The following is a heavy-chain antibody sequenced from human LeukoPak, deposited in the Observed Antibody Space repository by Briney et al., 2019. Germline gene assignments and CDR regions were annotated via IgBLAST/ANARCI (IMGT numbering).Heavy chain of an antibody. CDR2: ISGSGGST. Sequence: GGSLRLSCAASGFTFSSYAMSWVRQAPGRGLEWVSAISGSGGSTYYADSVKGRFTISRDNSKNTLYLQMNSLRAEDTAVYYCAKDPTMIVVVIPDYWGQGTLVTVSS. CDR1: GFTFSSYA. J-gene: IGHJ4*02. CDR3: AKDPTMIVVVIPDY. V-gene: IGHV3-23*01. D-gene: IGHD3-22*01.